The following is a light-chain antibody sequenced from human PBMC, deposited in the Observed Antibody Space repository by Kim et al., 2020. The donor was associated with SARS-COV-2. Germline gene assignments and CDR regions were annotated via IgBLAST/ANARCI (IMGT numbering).Light chain of an antibody. CDR3: QKYKSVTRT. J-gene: IGKJ1*01. CDR1: QDIVNY. Sequence: DIQMTQSPSSLSASVGDRVTITCWASQDIVNYLAWYQQKPGKVPKLLIYAASALQSGVPSRFSGSGSGTDFTLTISSLQPEDVATYYCQKYKSVTRTFGQGTKVDIK. CDR2: AAS. V-gene: IGKV1-27*01.